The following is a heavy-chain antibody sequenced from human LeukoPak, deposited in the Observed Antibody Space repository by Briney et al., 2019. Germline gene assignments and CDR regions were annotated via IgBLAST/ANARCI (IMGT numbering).Heavy chain of an antibody. V-gene: IGHV5-51*01. J-gene: IGHJ4*02. CDR1: GYSFTSYW. D-gene: IGHD3-22*01. CDR2: IYPGDSDT. CDR3: ARPRAYYNDSSLGFDY. Sequence: GESLKISCKGSGYSFTSYWIGWVRQMPGKGLEWMGIIYPGDSDTRYSPSFQGQVTISADKSISTAYLQWSSLKASDTAMYYCARPRAYYNDSSLGFDYWGQGTLVTVSS.